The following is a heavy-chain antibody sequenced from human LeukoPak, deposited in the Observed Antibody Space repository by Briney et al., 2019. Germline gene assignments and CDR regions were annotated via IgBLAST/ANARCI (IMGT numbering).Heavy chain of an antibody. CDR1: GYTFTRYY. CDR3: ARVHDYGDLRYLDY. D-gene: IGHD4-17*01. Sequence: ASVEVSCKASGYTFTRYYMYWVRQAPGQGLEWMGIINPSGGSTSYSQKFQGRVTMTSDTSTSTVYMELSSLRSEDTAVYYCARVHDYGDLRYLDYWGQGTLVTVSS. V-gene: IGHV1-46*01. CDR2: INPSGGST. J-gene: IGHJ4*02.